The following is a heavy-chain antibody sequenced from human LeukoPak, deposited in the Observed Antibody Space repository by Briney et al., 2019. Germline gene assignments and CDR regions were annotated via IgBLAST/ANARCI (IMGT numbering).Heavy chain of an antibody. CDR3: ARRKGFGEGYFDS. J-gene: IGHJ4*02. Sequence: SETLSLTCTVSGGSISNTLYYWAWIRQPPGKGLESIGSIYYSRSTYYSPSLKSRVTISVDTSKNQFSLKLTSVTAADTAVYYCARRKGFGEGYFDSWGQGTLVTVSS. CDR1: GGSISNTLYY. V-gene: IGHV4-39*01. CDR2: IYYSRST. D-gene: IGHD3-10*01.